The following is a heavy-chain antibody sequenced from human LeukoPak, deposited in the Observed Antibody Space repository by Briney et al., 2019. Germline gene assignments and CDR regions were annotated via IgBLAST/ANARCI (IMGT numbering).Heavy chain of an antibody. CDR1: GFTFSSYS. V-gene: IGHV3-21*01. Sequence: GGSLRLSCAASGFTFSSYSMNWVRQAPGKGLEWVSSISSSSYIYYADSVKGRFTISRDNAKNSLYLQMNSLRAEDTAVYYCARAARDERFGDSRYYFDYWGQGTLVTVSS. CDR3: ARAARDERFGDSRYYFDY. J-gene: IGHJ4*02. CDR2: ISSSSYI. D-gene: IGHD3-10*01.